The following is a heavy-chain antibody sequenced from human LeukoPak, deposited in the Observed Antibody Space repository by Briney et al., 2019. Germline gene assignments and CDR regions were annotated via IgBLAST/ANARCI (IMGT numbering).Heavy chain of an antibody. CDR3: AKDIIKRITMVRGVITDFDY. CDR1: GFTFSSYA. D-gene: IGHD3-10*01. V-gene: IGHV3-23*01. CDR2: ISGSGGST. Sequence: PGGSLRLSCAASGFTFSSYAMSWVRQAPGKGLEWVSAISGSGGSTYYADSVKGRFTISRDNSKNTLYLQMNSLRAEDTAVYYCAKDIIKRITMVRGVITDFDYWGQGTLVTVSS. J-gene: IGHJ4*02.